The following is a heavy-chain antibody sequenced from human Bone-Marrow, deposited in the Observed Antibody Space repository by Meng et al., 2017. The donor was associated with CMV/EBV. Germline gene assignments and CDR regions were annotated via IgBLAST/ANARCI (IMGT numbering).Heavy chain of an antibody. CDR1: GYTFTSYG. J-gene: IGHJ4*03. CDR2: INPDSGGT. Sequence: ASVKVSCKASGYTFTSYGISWVRQAPGQGLEWMGWINPDSGGTNYAQKFQGRVTMTRDTSTSTSYMELTRLRYDDTAVYYCAGDRFRAYRLLYRFDNWGQGTLVTVSS. V-gene: IGHV1-2*02. D-gene: IGHD2-2*02. CDR3: AGDRFRAYRLLYRFDN.